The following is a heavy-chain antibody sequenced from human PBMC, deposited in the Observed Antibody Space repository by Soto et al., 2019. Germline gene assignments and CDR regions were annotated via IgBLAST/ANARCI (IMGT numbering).Heavy chain of an antibody. CDR2: IYYSGST. CDR3: ARPLNIKDLDY. J-gene: IGHJ4*02. Sequence: SETLSLTCTVSGGSISSYYWSWIRQPPGKGLEWIGYIYYSGSTNYNPSLKSRVTISVDTSKNQFSLKLSSVTAADTAVYYCARPLNIKDLDYSDQGTLVTGSS. V-gene: IGHV4-59*01. CDR1: GGSISSYY.